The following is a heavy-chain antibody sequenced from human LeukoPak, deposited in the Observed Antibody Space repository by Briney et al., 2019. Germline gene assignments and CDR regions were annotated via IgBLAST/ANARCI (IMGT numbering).Heavy chain of an antibody. D-gene: IGHD1-14*01. V-gene: IGHV4-4*02. Sequence: PSETLSLTCDVSGGSISSTYWWTWVRQSPGKGLECIGEIYHSGFTNYNPSLKSRVTISVDKPKNHFSLKLSSVTAADTAVYYCAREDPDRKIDYWGQGTLVTVSS. CDR1: GGSISSTYW. J-gene: IGHJ4*02. CDR2: IYHSGFT. CDR3: AREDPDRKIDY.